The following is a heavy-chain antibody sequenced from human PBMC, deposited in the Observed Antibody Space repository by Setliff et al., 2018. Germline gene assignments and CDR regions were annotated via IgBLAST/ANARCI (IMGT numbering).Heavy chain of an antibody. J-gene: IGHJ3*02. D-gene: IGHD3-22*01. Sequence: RASVKVSCKASGYTFTSHYMHWVRQAPGLGLEWMGTINPSSGRTSYAQKFQGRVTMTRDTSTSTVYMDMSSLRSEDTAVYYCARDVFPYHYEGASDIWGQGTMVTVSS. CDR2: INPSSGRT. CDR1: GYTFTSHY. CDR3: ARDVFPYHYEGASDI. V-gene: IGHV1-46*01.